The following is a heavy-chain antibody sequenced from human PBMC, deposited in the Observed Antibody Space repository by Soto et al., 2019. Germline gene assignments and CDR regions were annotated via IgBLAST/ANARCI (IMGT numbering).Heavy chain of an antibody. V-gene: IGHV1-69*13. J-gene: IGHJ6*02. Sequence: SVKVSCKASGGTFSSYAISWVRQAPGQGLEWMGGIIPIFGTANYAQKFQGRVTITADESTSTAYMELSSLRSEDTAVYYCARDLQVAATRFYYYYYGMDVWGQGTTVTVSS. CDR3: ARDLQVAATRFYYYYYGMDV. CDR2: IIPIFGTA. D-gene: IGHD2-15*01. CDR1: GGTFSSYA.